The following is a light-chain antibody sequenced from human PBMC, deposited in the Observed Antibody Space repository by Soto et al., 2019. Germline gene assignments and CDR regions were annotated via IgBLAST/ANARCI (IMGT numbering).Light chain of an antibody. J-gene: IGKJ1*01. CDR3: PQSYSTPRT. Sequence: DRVTIPCGASHSISSYLNWYQQKPGKAPKLLIYAASSLQSGVTSRFSGSRSGTDFTLTISSLQPEDFATYYCPQSYSTPRTFGQGTKVDIK. V-gene: IGKV1-39*01. CDR1: HSISSY. CDR2: AAS.